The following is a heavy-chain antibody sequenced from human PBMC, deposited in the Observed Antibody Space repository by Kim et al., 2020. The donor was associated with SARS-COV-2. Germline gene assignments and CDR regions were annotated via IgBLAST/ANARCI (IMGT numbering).Heavy chain of an antibody. CDR3: ARGDTSGWPDY. J-gene: IGHJ4*02. CDR2: IYYSGST. D-gene: IGHD6-19*01. Sequence: SETLSLTCTVSSGSIRNYYWSWIRQPPGKGLEWIGYIYYSGSTNYNPSLKSRVTISVDTSKNQFSLKLSSVTAADTAVYYCARGDTSGWPDYWGQGTLVTVSS. CDR1: SGSIRNYY. V-gene: IGHV4-59*01.